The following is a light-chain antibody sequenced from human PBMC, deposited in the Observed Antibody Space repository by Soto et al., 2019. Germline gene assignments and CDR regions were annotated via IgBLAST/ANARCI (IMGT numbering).Light chain of an antibody. Sequence: EIVLTQSPATLSLSPGERATLSCRASQHVRSYLAWYQQKPGQAPRLLIYDAFKRATGIPARFSGSGSGTDFTLTISSLEPEDFAVYYCQQRSNWPLTFGGGTDVEIK. V-gene: IGKV3-11*01. CDR1: QHVRSY. J-gene: IGKJ4*01. CDR3: QQRSNWPLT. CDR2: DAF.